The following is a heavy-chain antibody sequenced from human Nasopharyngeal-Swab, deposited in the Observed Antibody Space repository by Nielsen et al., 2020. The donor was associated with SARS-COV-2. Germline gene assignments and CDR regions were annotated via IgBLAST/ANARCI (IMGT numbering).Heavy chain of an antibody. CDR2: VSSSGSYI. J-gene: IGHJ3*02. CDR3: ARSRTDYGGTWYDAFDI. CDR1: GFTFGSYS. D-gene: IGHD4/OR15-4a*01. Sequence: GESLKISCAASGFTFGSYSMNWVRQAPGKGLEWVSSVSSSGSYISYADSLKGRFTISRDNVKSTLYLQMNSLRAEDTAVYYCARSRTDYGGTWYDAFDIWGQGTLVTVSS. V-gene: IGHV3-21*06.